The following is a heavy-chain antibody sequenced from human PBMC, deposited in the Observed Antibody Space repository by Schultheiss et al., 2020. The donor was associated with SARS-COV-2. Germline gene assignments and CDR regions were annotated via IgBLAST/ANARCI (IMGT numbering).Heavy chain of an antibody. CDR1: GFTFSGSA. Sequence: GGSLRLSCAASGFTFSGSAMHWVRQASGKGLEWVGRIRSKANSYATAYAASVKGRFTISRDDSKNTAYLQMNSLKTEDTAVYYCAKSKVVGFYYYYYGMDVWGQGTTVTVSS. CDR2: IRSKANSYAT. CDR3: AKSKVVGFYYYYYGMDV. J-gene: IGHJ6*02. V-gene: IGHV3-73*01. D-gene: IGHD1-26*01.